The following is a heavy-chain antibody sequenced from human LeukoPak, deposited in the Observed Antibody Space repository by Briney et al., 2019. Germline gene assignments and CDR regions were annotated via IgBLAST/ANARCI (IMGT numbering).Heavy chain of an antibody. J-gene: IGHJ5*02. D-gene: IGHD6-13*01. CDR2: TNPNSGGT. CDR3: ARERIAAAGKNWFDP. Sequence: ASVKVSCKASGYTFTGYYMHWVRQAPGQGLEWMGWTNPNSGGTNYAQKFQGRVTMTRDTSISTAYMELSRLRSDDTAVYYCARERIAAAGKNWFDPWGQGTLVTVSS. CDR1: GYTFTGYY. V-gene: IGHV1-2*02.